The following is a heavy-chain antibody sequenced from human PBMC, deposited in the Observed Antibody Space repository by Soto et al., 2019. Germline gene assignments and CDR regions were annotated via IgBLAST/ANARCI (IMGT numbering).Heavy chain of an antibody. J-gene: IGHJ4*02. V-gene: IGHV3-21*01. CDR2: VSSGSSNI. CDR3: ARQYPSSSRHFDH. D-gene: IGHD6-6*01. CDR1: GFTFRTYN. Sequence: EVELVESGGGLVKPGESLKLSCAASGFTFRTYNMIWVRQAPGKGLEWLASVSSGSSNIYYAASVKGRFTISRDNAQNSLFLQINCLSAEDTAVYYCARQYPSSSRHFDHWGQGTLVTVSA.